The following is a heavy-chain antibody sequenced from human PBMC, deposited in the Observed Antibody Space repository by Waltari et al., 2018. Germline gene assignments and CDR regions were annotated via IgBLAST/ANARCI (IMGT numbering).Heavy chain of an antibody. CDR2: INSAGTGT. CDR1: GFSFNTFW. J-gene: IGHJ5*02. V-gene: IGHV3-74*03. Sequence: EVQVVESGGGLVQPGGSLRLSCAASGFSFNTFWMHWVRQAPGKGLVWVSRINSAGTGTKYADLVQGRFTISRDNGKNTLFLQMNSLKVDDTAVYYCVAEGSNSVHHWGHGTLVTVSS. D-gene: IGHD1-26*01. CDR3: VAEGSNSVHH.